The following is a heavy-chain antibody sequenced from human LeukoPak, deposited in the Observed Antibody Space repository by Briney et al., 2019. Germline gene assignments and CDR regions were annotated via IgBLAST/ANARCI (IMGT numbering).Heavy chain of an antibody. CDR2: IIPIFGTA. V-gene: IGHV1-69*13. J-gene: IGHJ4*02. CDR1: GGTFSSYA. D-gene: IGHD6-13*01. CDR3: ARSLAAGPDDTLHFDY. Sequence: GASVKVSCKASGGTFSSYAISWVRQAPGQGLEWMGGIIPIFGTANYAQKFQGRVTITADESTSTAYMELSSLRSEDTAVYYCARSLAAGPDDTLHFDYWGQGTLVTVSS.